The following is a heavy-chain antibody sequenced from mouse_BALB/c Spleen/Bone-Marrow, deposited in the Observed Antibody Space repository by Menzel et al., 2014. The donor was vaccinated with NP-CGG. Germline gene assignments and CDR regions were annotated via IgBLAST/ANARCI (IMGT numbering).Heavy chain of an antibody. CDR2: IWAGGST. J-gene: IGHJ1*01. D-gene: IGHD2-1*01. V-gene: IGHV2-9*02. CDR3: ARDRRDYGKAWYFDV. Sequence: QVQLKQSGPGLVAPSQNLSITCTVSGFSLTSYGVHWVRRPPGKGLEWLGIIWAGGSTNYKSALMSRLSISKDNSKSQVFLKMNSLQTDDTAMYYCARDRRDYGKAWYFDVWGAGTTVTVSS. CDR1: GFSLTSYG.